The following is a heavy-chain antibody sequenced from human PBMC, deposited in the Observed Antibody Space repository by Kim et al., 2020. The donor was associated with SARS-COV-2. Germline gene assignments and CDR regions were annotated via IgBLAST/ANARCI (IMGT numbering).Heavy chain of an antibody. D-gene: IGHD4-17*01. J-gene: IGHJ2*01. CDR1: GGSISSGSYY. V-gene: IGHV4-61*02. Sequence: SETLSLTCTVSGGSISSGSYYWSWIRQPAGKGLEWIGRIYTSGSTNYNPSLKSRVTISVDTSKNQFSLKLSSVTAADTAVYYCARDLTKLRGDYWYFDLWGRGTLVTVSS. CDR2: IYTSGST. CDR3: ARDLTKLRGDYWYFDL.